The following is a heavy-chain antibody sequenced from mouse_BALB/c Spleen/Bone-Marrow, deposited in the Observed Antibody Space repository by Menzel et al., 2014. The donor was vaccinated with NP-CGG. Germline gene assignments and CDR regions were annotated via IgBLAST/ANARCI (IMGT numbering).Heavy chain of an antibody. J-gene: IGHJ3*01. D-gene: IGHD2-14*01. V-gene: IGHV14-3*02. CDR3: TGRYGWFAY. Sequence: EVQLQQSGAELVKPGASVKLSCTASGFNIKDTYMHWVKQRPEQGLEWIGRIDPANGNTKYDPRFQGKATITADASSNTAYLQLSSLTPEDTAVYYCTGRYGWFAYWGQGTLVTVSA. CDR1: GFNIKDTY. CDR2: IDPANGNT.